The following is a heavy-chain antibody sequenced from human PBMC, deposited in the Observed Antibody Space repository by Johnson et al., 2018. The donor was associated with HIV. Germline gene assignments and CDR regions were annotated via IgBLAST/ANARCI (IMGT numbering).Heavy chain of an antibody. CDR3: AKDKGVVILRGDAFDS. CDR1: GFTFDDYT. Sequence: VQLVESGGVVVQPGGSLRLSCAASGFTFDDYTMHWVRQAPGKGLEWVSLISWDGGSTYYADSVKGRFTISRDNSINSLYLQMNSLRTEDTALYYCAKDKGVVILRGDAFDSWGQGTMVTVSS. V-gene: IGHV3-43*01. J-gene: IGHJ3*02. D-gene: IGHD2-21*01. CDR2: ISWDGGST.